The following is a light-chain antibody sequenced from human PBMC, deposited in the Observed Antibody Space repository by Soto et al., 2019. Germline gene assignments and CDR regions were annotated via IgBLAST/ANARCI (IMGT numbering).Light chain of an antibody. CDR2: GAS. V-gene: IGKV3-20*01. Sequence: EIVLTQSPGTLSLSPGERATLSCRASQSVGSSNLAWYQQKPGQAPRLLIYGASNRATGIPDRFSGSGYGTDFSLTIRRLEPDDSAVYYCQQYVSSPRTFGQGTKVEIK. J-gene: IGKJ1*01. CDR3: QQYVSSPRT. CDR1: QSVGSSN.